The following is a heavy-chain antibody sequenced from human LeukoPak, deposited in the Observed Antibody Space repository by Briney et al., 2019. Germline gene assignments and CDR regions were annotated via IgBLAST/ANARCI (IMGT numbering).Heavy chain of an antibody. CDR1: GFTFSNYW. V-gene: IGHV3-74*01. CDR2: IKSDGSYT. Sequence: GGSLRLSCAASGFTFSNYWMHWVRQVPGKGLVWVSRIKSDGSYTSYVDSVKGRFTISRDNAKNTLYLQMNSLRAEDTAVYFCAGYGSGTYSYSWGQGILVTVSS. D-gene: IGHD3-10*01. CDR3: AGYGSGTYSYS. J-gene: IGHJ4*02.